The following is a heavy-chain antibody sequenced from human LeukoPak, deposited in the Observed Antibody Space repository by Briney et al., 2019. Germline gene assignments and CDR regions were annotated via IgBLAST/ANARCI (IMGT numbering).Heavy chain of an antibody. Sequence: ASVKVSCKASGYTFTSYAMHWVRQAPGQRLERMGWINAGNGNTKYSQKFQGRVTITRDTSASTAYMELSSLRSEDTAVYYCARAITMIVVVPPGFWGQGTLVTVSS. D-gene: IGHD3-22*01. J-gene: IGHJ4*02. CDR1: GYTFTSYA. V-gene: IGHV1-3*01. CDR2: INAGNGNT. CDR3: ARAITMIVVVPPGF.